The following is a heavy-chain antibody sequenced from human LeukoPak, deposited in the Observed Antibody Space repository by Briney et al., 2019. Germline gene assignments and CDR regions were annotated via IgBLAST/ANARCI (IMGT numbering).Heavy chain of an antibody. Sequence: GGSLRLSCAASGFTFSSYSMNWVRQAPGKGLDWVSYNSSSSSTIYYADSVKGRFTISRDNAKNSLYLQMNSLRDEDTAVYYCARAENYDSSGYPRGIFDYWGQGTLVTVSS. CDR3: ARAENYDSSGYPRGIFDY. V-gene: IGHV3-48*02. D-gene: IGHD3-22*01. CDR1: GFTFSSYS. J-gene: IGHJ4*02. CDR2: NSSSSSTI.